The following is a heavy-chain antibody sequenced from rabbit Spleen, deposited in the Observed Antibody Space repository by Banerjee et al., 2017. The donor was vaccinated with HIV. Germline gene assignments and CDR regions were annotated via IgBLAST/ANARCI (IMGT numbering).Heavy chain of an antibody. CDR2: AYAGSSGGT. CDR1: GFSFNSGYD. J-gene: IGHJ6*01. CDR3: ARDSGTSFSTYGMDL. Sequence: QSLEESGGGLVKPGASLTLTCKASGFSFNSGYDICWVRQAPGKGLEWVACAYAGSSGGTYSATWAKGRFTVSKTSSTTVTLQMTSLTAADTATYFCARDSGTSFSTYGMDLWGQGTLVTVS. D-gene: IGHD8-1*01. V-gene: IGHV1S40*01.